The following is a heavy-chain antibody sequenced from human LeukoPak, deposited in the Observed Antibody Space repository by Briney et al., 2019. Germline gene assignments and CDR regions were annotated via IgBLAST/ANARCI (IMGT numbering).Heavy chain of an antibody. CDR2: ISSSSSTI. D-gene: IGHD1-7*01. CDR3: ARDLKLVWNYGSQRDY. Sequence: TGGSLRLSCAASGFTFSSYSMNWVRQAPGKGLEWVSYISSSSSTIYYADSVKGRFTISRDNAKNSLYLQMNSLRAEDTAVYYCARDLKLVWNYGSQRDYWGQGTLVTVSS. CDR1: GFTFSSYS. V-gene: IGHV3-48*04. J-gene: IGHJ4*02.